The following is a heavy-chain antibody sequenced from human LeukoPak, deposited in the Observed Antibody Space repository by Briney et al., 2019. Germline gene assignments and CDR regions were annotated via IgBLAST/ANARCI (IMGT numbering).Heavy chain of an antibody. D-gene: IGHD2-2*01. CDR1: GFTFNNYH. Sequence: ASVKVSCKASGFTFNNYHVHWVRQAPGQGLEWMGIIDPSGHGTTYAQRFQGRVTMTWEASTSTVYMELSSLRSDDTAVYYCARDNVMVAMRFDSWGQGTLVTVSS. CDR2: IDPSGHGT. V-gene: IGHV1-46*02. CDR3: ARDNVMVAMRFDS. J-gene: IGHJ4*02.